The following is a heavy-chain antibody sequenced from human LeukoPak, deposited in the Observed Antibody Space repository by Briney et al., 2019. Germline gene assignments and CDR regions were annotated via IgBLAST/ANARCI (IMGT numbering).Heavy chain of an antibody. Sequence: SETLSLTCTVSGGSISSYYWSWIRQPAGKGLEWIGRIYTSGSTNYNPSLKSRVTMSVDTSKNQFSLKLSSVTAADTAVYYCARHAYGGNRGHFDYWGQGTLVTVSS. J-gene: IGHJ4*02. D-gene: IGHD4-23*01. CDR3: ARHAYGGNRGHFDY. V-gene: IGHV4-4*07. CDR2: IYTSGST. CDR1: GGSISSYY.